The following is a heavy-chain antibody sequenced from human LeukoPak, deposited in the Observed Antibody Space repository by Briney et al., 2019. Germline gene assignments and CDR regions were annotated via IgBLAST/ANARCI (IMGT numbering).Heavy chain of an antibody. Sequence: SQTLSLTRALSGDSVSINSAASNWIRQSPSRGLEWLGRTYYRSKWYNDYEVSVKSRITINPHTSKNQLSLQLNSVTPEDTAVYYCARSRGRITMIVVVNPFDYWGQGTLVTVSS. CDR2: TYYRSKWYN. CDR3: ARSRGRITMIVVVNPFDY. V-gene: IGHV6-1*01. J-gene: IGHJ4*02. CDR1: GDSVSINSAA. D-gene: IGHD3-22*01.